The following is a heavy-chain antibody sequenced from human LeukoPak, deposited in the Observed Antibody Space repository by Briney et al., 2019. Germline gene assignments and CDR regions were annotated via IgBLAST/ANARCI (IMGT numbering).Heavy chain of an antibody. J-gene: IGHJ4*02. CDR2: INHSGST. CDR1: GGSFSGYY. V-gene: IGHV4-34*01. Sequence: PSETLSLTCAVYGGSFSGYYWSWIRQPPGKGLEWIGEINHSGSTNYNPSLKSRVTITVDTSKNQFSLKLSSVTAADTAVYYCARRRNTAMLTPPYFDYWGQGTLVTVSS. CDR3: ARRRNTAMLTPPYFDY. D-gene: IGHD5-18*01.